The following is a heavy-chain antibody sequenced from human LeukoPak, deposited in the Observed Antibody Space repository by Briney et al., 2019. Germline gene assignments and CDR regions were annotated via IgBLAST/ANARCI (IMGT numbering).Heavy chain of an antibody. V-gene: IGHV3-15*01. CDR1: GFTFSNAW. J-gene: IGHJ4*02. Sequence: GGSLRLSCAASGFTFSNAWMTWVRQAAGKGLEWIGRIKTKADGGTTDYAAPVKGRFTISRDDSRNTLYLQMNSLKTEDTAVYYCTALRPDYWGQGTLVTVSS. CDR2: IKTKADGGTT. CDR3: TALRPDY.